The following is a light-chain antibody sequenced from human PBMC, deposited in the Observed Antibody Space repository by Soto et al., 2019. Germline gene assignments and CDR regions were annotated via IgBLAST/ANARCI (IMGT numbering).Light chain of an antibody. CDR2: GAS. CDR1: QSISSN. CDR3: QQYNNWPPWT. J-gene: IGKJ1*01. V-gene: IGKV3-15*01. Sequence: EIVLTQSPATLSVSPGESATLSCRASQSISSNLAWYQQKPGQSPRLLIYGASSRATGVPVRFSGSGSGVAFTLTISGLQSDEFAVYFCQQYNNWPPWTFGHGTKVEIK.